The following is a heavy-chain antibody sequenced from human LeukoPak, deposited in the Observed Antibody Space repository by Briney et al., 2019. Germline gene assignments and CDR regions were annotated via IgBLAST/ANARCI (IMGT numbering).Heavy chain of an antibody. CDR1: GFTFSNYA. J-gene: IGHJ4*02. V-gene: IGHV3-30*14. Sequence: GRSLRLSCAASGFTFSNYAMLWVRQAPGKGLEWVAVIPYDESNKYYADSVEGRFTISRDNSENTLYLQMNSLRVEDTAVYYCVRDNNGDYWGQGTLVTVSS. CDR2: IPYDESNK. CDR3: VRDNNGDY. D-gene: IGHD1/OR15-1a*01.